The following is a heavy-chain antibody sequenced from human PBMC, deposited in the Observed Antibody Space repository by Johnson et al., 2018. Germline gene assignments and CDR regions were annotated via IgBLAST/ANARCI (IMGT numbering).Heavy chain of an antibody. J-gene: IGHJ3*02. V-gene: IGHV3-48*01. Sequence: EVQLLETGGNLQQPGGSLRLSCAVSGFTFTRYPINWVRQVPGKGLEWISYIGSSGRTVYYADSVEGRFPLSRENAKNSLYLQMNSLRAGDPAVYYCARGIPGGFDIWGQGTMVTVSS. CDR3: ARGIPGGFDI. D-gene: IGHD2-21*01. CDR2: IGSSGRTV. CDR1: GFTFTRYP.